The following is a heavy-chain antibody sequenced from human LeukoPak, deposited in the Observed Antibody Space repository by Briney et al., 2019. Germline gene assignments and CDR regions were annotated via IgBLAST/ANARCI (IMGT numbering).Heavy chain of an antibody. D-gene: IGHD3-22*01. CDR2: ISPNSGGT. CDR3: AKWTDKWLSFDY. Sequence: GASVKVFCKASGYTFSDSYIHWVRQAPGQGLEWMGRISPNSGGTNYAQKFQGRVTMTRDSSITTAYMELTSLRSDDTAVYYCAKWTDKWLSFDYWGQGTLVTVSS. J-gene: IGHJ4*02. V-gene: IGHV1-2*06. CDR1: GYTFSDSY.